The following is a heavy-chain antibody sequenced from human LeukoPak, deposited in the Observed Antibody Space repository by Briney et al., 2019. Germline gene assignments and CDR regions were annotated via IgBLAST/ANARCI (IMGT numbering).Heavy chain of an antibody. CDR1: GFTFSSYG. J-gene: IGHJ4*02. CDR2: IRYDGSNK. D-gene: IGHD5-18*01. CDR3: AGSRSLVTSFDY. V-gene: IGHV3-30*02. Sequence: GGSLRLSCAASGFTFSSYGMHWVRQAPGKGLEWVAFIRYDGSNKYYADSVKGRFTISRDNSKNTLYLQMNSLRAEDTAVYYCAGSRSLVTSFDYWGQGTLVTVSS.